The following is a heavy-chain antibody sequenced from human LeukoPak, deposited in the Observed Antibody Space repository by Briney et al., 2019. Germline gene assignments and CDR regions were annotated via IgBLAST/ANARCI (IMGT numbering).Heavy chain of an antibody. D-gene: IGHD6-13*01. CDR3: ARDLSSSWYHDAFDI. CDR1: GFTFSSYG. Sequence: GGSLRLSCAASGFTFSSYGMHWVRQAPGKGLEWVAFIRYDGSNKYYADSVKGRFTISRDNSKNTLYLQMNSLRAEDTAVYYCARDLSSSWYHDAFDIWGQGTMVTVSS. V-gene: IGHV3-30*02. CDR2: IRYDGSNK. J-gene: IGHJ3*02.